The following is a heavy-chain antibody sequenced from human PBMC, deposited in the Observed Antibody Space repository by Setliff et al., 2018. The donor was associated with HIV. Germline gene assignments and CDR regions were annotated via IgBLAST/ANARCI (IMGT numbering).Heavy chain of an antibody. J-gene: IGHJ5*02. Sequence: GGSLRLSCAASGFTFDDYAMHWVRQAPGKGLEWVSGISWNSGSIAYADSVKGRFTISRDNAKNSLYLQMNSLRDEDAALYYCAKEGRVTTAFDLWGQGTLVTVSS. D-gene: IGHD1-1*01. CDR1: GFTFDDYA. CDR2: ISWNSGSI. CDR3: AKEGRVTTAFDL. V-gene: IGHV3-9*01.